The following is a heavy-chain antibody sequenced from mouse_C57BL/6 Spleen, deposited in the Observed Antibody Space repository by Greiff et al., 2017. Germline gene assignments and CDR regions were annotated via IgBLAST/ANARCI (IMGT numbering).Heavy chain of an antibody. CDR2: INPNNGGT. D-gene: IGHD4-1*01. J-gene: IGHJ4*01. V-gene: IGHV1-18*01. CDR1: GYTFTDYN. Sequence: VHVKQSGPELVKPGASVKIPCKASGYTFTDYNMDWVKQSHGKSLEWIGDINPNNGGTIYNQKFKGKATLTVDKSSSTAYMERRSLTSEDTAVYYCARWDPMKRDYWGQGTSATVSS. CDR3: ARWDPMKRDY.